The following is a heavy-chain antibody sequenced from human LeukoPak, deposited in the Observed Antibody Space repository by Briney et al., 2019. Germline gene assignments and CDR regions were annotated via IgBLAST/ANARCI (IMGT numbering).Heavy chain of an antibody. CDR1: GFTFSSYS. Sequence: GGSLRLSCAVSGFTFSSYSMNWVRQAPGKGLEWVSSISSSSSYIYYADSLKGRFTISRDNAKNSLYLQMNSLRAEDTAVYYCARDLVGARGFWGQGTLVTVSS. D-gene: IGHD1-26*01. V-gene: IGHV3-21*01. J-gene: IGHJ4*02. CDR3: ARDLVGARGF. CDR2: ISSSSSYI.